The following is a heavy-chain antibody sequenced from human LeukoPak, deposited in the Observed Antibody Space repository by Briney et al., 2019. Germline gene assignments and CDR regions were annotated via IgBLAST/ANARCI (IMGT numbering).Heavy chain of an antibody. J-gene: IGHJ4*02. CDR2: ISYDESNK. D-gene: IGHD3-22*01. V-gene: IGHV3-30*18. Sequence: GGSLRLSCAASGFTFSSYGMHWVRQAPGKGLEWVAVISYDESNKYYADSVKGRFTISRDNSKNTLFLQMNSLRAEDTAIYYCAKDDYDSSGPDYWGQGTLVTVSS. CDR1: GFTFSSYG. CDR3: AKDDYDSSGPDY.